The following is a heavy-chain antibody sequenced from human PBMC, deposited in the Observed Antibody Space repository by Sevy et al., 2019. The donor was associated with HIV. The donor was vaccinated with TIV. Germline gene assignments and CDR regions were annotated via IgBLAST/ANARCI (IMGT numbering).Heavy chain of an antibody. J-gene: IGHJ6*02. V-gene: IGHV4-61*01. D-gene: IGHD4-4*01. CDR3: ARGRGTTVTTTLNYYYAMDV. CDR2: FYYGGST. Sequence: SETLSLTCTVSGGSVRSDNYYWSWIRQPPGKGLEWIGYFYYGGSTNYSPSLKSRVTISIDTSKNQFSLKLSSVTAADTAVYYCARGRGTTVTTTLNYYYAMDVWGQGTTVTVSS. CDR1: GGSVRSDNYY.